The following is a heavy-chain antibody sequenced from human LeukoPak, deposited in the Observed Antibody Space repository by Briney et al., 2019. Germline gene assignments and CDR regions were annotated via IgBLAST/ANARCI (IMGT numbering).Heavy chain of an antibody. Sequence: PSETLSLTCTVSGGSISSYYWSWIWQPPGKGLEWIGYIYYIGSTTYNPSLKSRVTMSVDTSRKQFSLNLRSVTAADTAVYYCARLQASGSYGRGAFDIWGQGTMVTVSS. D-gene: IGHD1-26*01. CDR2: IYYIGST. CDR1: GGSISSYY. V-gene: IGHV4-59*08. CDR3: ARLQASGSYGRGAFDI. J-gene: IGHJ3*02.